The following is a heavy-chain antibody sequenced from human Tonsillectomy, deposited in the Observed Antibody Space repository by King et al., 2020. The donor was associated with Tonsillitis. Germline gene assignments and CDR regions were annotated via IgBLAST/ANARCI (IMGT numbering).Heavy chain of an antibody. CDR3: ARSVSGSFDY. J-gene: IGHJ4*02. CDR2: MYYSGTI. CDR1: GGSISSSDHY. V-gene: IGHV4-39*01. D-gene: IGHD1-26*01. Sequence: QLQESGPGVVKPSETLSLTCTVSGGSISSSDHYWAWIRQPPGKGLEWIGYMYYSGTIFYNPSHKSRITISGGTSENRFSLKLSSVTAADTAVYFCARSVSGSFDYWGQGAPVTVSS.